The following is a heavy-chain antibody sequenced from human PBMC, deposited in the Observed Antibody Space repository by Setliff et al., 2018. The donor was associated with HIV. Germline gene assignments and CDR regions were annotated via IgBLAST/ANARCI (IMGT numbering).Heavy chain of an antibody. CDR2: INTGNGNT. Sequence: ASVKVSCRASGYTFTTYAMIWVRQAPGQSLEWMGWINTGNGNTRLSQKFQGRVTISRDTSASTAYVELYSLTSEDTAVYYCARTLTYYFDGSFSSGPADYWGLGTLVTVSS. J-gene: IGHJ4*02. D-gene: IGHD3-22*01. V-gene: IGHV1-3*04. CDR1: GYTFTTYA. CDR3: ARTLTYYFDGSFSSGPADY.